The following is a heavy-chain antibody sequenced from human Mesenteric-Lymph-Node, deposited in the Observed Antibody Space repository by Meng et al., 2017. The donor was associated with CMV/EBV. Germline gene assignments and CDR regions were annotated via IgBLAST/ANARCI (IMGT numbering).Heavy chain of an antibody. CDR3: AREDDSSGYRGAFDI. CDR1: GFSFSGYW. Sequence: GGSLRLSCAASGFSFSGYWMSWVRQAPGKGLEWVSGISGSGESTYYVDSVKGRFTISRDNSKNTLYLQMNSLRAEDTAVYYCAREDDSSGYRGAFDIWGQGTMVTVSS. CDR2: ISGSGEST. J-gene: IGHJ3*02. V-gene: IGHV3-23*01. D-gene: IGHD3-22*01.